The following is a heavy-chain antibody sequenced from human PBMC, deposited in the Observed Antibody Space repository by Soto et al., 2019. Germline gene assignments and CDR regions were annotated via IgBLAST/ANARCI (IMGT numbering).Heavy chain of an antibody. CDR1: GFTFSSYG. V-gene: IGHV3-30*03. D-gene: IGHD2-2*01. Sequence: QVQLVESGGGVVQPGRSLRLSCAASGFTFSSYGMHWVRQAPGKGLEWVAVISYDGSNKYYADSVKGRFTISRDNSKNTLYLQMNSLRAEDTAVYYCARGLGYCSSTSCPNDYWGQGTLVTVSS. CDR3: ARGLGYCSSTSCPNDY. J-gene: IGHJ4*02. CDR2: ISYDGSNK.